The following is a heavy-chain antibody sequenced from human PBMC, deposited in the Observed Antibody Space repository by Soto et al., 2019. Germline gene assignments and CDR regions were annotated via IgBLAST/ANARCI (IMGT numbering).Heavy chain of an antibody. Sequence: ASVKVSCKVSGYTLTELSRHWVRQAPGKGLEWMGGFDPEDGETIYAQKFQGRVTMTEDTSTDTAYMELSSLRSEDTAVYYCATKASQFDFWSGSRAFDIWGQGTMVTVSS. V-gene: IGHV1-24*01. CDR2: FDPEDGET. CDR1: GYTLTELS. D-gene: IGHD3-3*01. J-gene: IGHJ3*02. CDR3: ATKASQFDFWSGSRAFDI.